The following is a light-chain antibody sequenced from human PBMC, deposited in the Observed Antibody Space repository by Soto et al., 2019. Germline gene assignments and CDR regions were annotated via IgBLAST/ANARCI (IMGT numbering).Light chain of an antibody. CDR2: ANS. V-gene: IGLV1-40*01. Sequence: QPVLTQPPSVSGAPGQRVTISCTGSGSNIGAGYDVHWYQQLPGIAPKLLIFANSNRPSGVPDRFSGSTSGTSASLAITGLQAEDEADYYCQSWDSSLSGSVFGGGTKLTVL. CDR3: QSWDSSLSGSV. CDR1: GSNIGAGYD. J-gene: IGLJ2*01.